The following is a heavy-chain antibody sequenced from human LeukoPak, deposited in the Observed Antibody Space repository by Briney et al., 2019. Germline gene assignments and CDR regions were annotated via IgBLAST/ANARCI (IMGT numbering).Heavy chain of an antibody. CDR1: GFTFSSYG. J-gene: IGHJ4*02. CDR2: ISYDGSNK. Sequence: PGRSLRLSCAASGFTFSSYGMHWVRQAPGKGLEWVAVISYDGSNKYYADSVKGRFTISRDNAKNTPYLQMNSLRAEDTAVYYCARDWEYSGYAPPDYWGQGTLVTVSS. CDR3: ARDWEYSGYAPPDY. D-gene: IGHD5-12*01. V-gene: IGHV3-30*03.